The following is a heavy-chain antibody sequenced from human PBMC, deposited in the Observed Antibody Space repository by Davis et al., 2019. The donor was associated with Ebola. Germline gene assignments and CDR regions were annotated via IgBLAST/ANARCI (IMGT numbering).Heavy chain of an antibody. CDR1: GFTFSSYW. CDR2: IKQDGSEK. V-gene: IGHV3-7*03. Sequence: PGGSLRLSCAASGFTFSSYWMSWVRQAPGKGLEWVANIKQDGSEKYYVDSVKGRFTISRDNAKNSLYLQMNSLRAEDTAVYYCARDRPAAGQYYFDYWGQGTLVTVSS. D-gene: IGHD6-13*01. J-gene: IGHJ4*02. CDR3: ARDRPAAGQYYFDY.